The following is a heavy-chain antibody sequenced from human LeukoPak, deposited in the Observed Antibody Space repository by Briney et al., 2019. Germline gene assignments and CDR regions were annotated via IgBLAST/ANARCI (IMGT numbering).Heavy chain of an antibody. CDR3: AKDDSGYDHYYFDY. CDR2: MSGSGGST. D-gene: IGHD5-12*01. Sequence: GGSLRLSCAASGFAFSNYAMSWVRQAPGKGLEWVSAMSGSGGSTYYADSVKGRFTISRDSSKNTLYLQINSLRAEDTAVYYCAKDDSGYDHYYFDYWGQGTLVTVSS. CDR1: GFAFSNYA. J-gene: IGHJ4*02. V-gene: IGHV3-23*01.